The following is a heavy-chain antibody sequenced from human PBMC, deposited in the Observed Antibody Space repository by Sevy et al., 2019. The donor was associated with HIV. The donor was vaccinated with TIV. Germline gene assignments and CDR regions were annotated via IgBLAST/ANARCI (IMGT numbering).Heavy chain of an antibody. CDR3: AHRLTTANYGGCTFDY. J-gene: IGHJ4*02. D-gene: IGHD2-21*02. Sequence: SGPTLVNPTQTLTLTRTFSGFSLSTSGVGVGWIRQPPGKALEWLALIYWDDDKANSPSLKSRLTITKDTSKNQVVLTMTNMDPVDTATYYCAHRLTTANYGGCTFDYWGQGTLVTVSS. CDR2: IYWDDDK. CDR1: GFSLSTSGVG. V-gene: IGHV2-5*02.